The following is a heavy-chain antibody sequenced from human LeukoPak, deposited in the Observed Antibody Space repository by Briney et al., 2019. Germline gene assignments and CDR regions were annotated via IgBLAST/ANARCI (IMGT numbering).Heavy chain of an antibody. J-gene: IGHJ5*02. D-gene: IGHD2-2*02. V-gene: IGHV1-18*01. CDR1: GYTFTSYG. Sequence: GASVKVCCKASGYTFTSYGISWVRQAPGQGVEWMGWISAYNGNTNYAQKLQGRVTMTTDTSTSTAYMELRSLRSDDTAVYYCARSRGYCSSTSCYMGLDWFDPWGQGTLVTVSS. CDR2: ISAYNGNT. CDR3: ARSRGYCSSTSCYMGLDWFDP.